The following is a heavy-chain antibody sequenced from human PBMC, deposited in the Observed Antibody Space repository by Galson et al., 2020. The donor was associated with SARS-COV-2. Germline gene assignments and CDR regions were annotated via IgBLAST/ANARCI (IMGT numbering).Heavy chain of an antibody. CDR3: ARSLNYDFWSGYRVHRYYYYYMDV. V-gene: IGHV1-18*04. Sequence: ASVKVSCKASGYTFTSYGISWVRQAPGQGLEWMGWISAYNGNTNYAQKLQGRVTMTTDTSTSTAYMELRSLRSDDTAVYYCARSLNYDFWSGYRVHRYYYYYMDVWGKGTTVTVSS. CDR1: GYTFTSYG. D-gene: IGHD3-3*01. J-gene: IGHJ6*03. CDR2: ISAYNGNT.